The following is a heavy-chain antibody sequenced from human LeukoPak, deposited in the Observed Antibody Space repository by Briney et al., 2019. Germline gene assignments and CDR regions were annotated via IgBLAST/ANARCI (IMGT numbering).Heavy chain of an antibody. CDR3: ARCVMGDSGYDLDY. J-gene: IGHJ4*02. D-gene: IGHD5-12*01. V-gene: IGHV3-23*01. CDR2: IINSDGTT. Sequence: GGSLRLSCVASGFTFTNYAMTWVRQAPGKGLEWVSSIINSDGTTFYADSVKGRFTMSRDTSQNTLYLQMNSLRAEDTAVYYCARCVMGDSGYDLDYWGQGTLVTVSS. CDR1: GFTFTNYA.